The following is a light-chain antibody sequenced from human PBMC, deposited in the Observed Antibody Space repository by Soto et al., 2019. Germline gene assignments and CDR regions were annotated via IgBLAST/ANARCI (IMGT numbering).Light chain of an antibody. CDR3: QQFGGSPRT. CDR1: QSVSSSY. J-gene: IGKJ1*01. Sequence: EIVLTQSPGTLSLSPGERATLSCRASQSVSSSYLAWYQQKPGQAPRLLIYGASIRATGIPDRFSGSGSGTDFTLTISRLEPEDAAVYYCQQFGGSPRTFGQRTRVEIK. CDR2: GAS. V-gene: IGKV3-20*01.